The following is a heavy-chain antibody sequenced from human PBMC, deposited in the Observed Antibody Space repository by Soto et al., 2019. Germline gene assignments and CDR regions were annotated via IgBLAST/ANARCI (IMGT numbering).Heavy chain of an antibody. CDR2: SYYSGST. CDR3: ARHETRRGDCDY. CDR1: GGSISSYY. V-gene: IGHV4-59*08. D-gene: IGHD2-21*02. Sequence: VQLQESGPGLVKPSETLSLTCPGSGGSISSYYWSWIRQPPGKGLEWIGYSYYSGSTNYNPSLKSRVTISVETSKNQFSLKLSSGTAADTAVYYCARHETRRGDCDYWGQGTLVTVSS. J-gene: IGHJ4*02.